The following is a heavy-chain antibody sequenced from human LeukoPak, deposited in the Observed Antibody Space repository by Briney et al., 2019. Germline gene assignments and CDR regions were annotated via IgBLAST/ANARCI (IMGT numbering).Heavy chain of an antibody. CDR1: GGSVSSGGYY. D-gene: IGHD5-18*01. CDR2: IYYSGST. V-gene: IGHV4-31*03. CDR3: ASRIDYSYGIDY. Sequence: SQTLSLTCTVSGGSVSSGGYYWSWVRQHPGKGLEWIGYIYYSGSTYYNPSLKSRVTISEDTSKNQFSLKLSSVTAADTAVYYCASRIDYSYGIDYWGQGTLVTVSS. J-gene: IGHJ4*02.